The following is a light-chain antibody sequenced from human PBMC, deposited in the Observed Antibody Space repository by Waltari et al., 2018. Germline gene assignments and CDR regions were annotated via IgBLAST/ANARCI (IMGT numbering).Light chain of an antibody. J-gene: IGLJ2*01. CDR3: QSYDSSNVV. CDR2: EDN. Sequence: NFMLTQPHSVSESPGKTVTISCTRSRGSIASNYVQWYQQRPGSAPTTVLYEDNQRPSGVPDRFSGSIDSSSNSASLTIPGLKTEDEADSYCQSYDSSNVVFGGGTKLTVL. V-gene: IGLV6-57*03. CDR1: RGSIASNY.